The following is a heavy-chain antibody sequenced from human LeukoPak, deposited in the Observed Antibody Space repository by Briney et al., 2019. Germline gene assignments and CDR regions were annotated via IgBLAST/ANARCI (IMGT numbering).Heavy chain of an antibody. CDR1: GYTFNSYS. CDR3: ARGANIAVADYYYYGMDV. Sequence: GASVKVSCKASGYTFNSYSVSWVRQAPGQGLEWMGWISTYNGNTNYSQKLQGRVSMTTDTSTRTAYMELRSLRSDDTAVYYCARGANIAVADYYYYGMDVWGQGTTVTVSS. D-gene: IGHD6-19*01. V-gene: IGHV1-18*04. J-gene: IGHJ6*02. CDR2: ISTYNGNT.